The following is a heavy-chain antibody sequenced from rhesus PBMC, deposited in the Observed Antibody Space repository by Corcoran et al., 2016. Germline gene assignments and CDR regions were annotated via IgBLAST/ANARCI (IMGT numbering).Heavy chain of an antibody. CDR3: ARSYSGNYFDY. D-gene: IGHD1-44*01. CDR1: GGSISSNY. J-gene: IGHJ4*01. V-gene: IGHV4-173*01. CDR2: ISGSSENT. Sequence: QLQLQESGPGLVKPSETLSFTCAVSGGSISSNYWSWIRQPPGKGLEWIGRISGSSENTDYNFFLNSRVTISTDTSKNQFSLKLSSVTAADTAVYYCARSYSGNYFDYWGQGVLVTVSS.